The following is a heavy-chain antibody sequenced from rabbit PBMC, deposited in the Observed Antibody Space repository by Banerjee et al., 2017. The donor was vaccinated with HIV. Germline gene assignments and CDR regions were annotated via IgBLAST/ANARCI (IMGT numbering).Heavy chain of an antibody. J-gene: IGHJ4*01. Sequence: EESGGRLVQPGGSLTLSCKASGFDFNSYYISWVRQAPGKGLEWIGIIHAGKGSTEYASWVNGRFTISSDNAQNTVDLKMNSLTAADTATYFCAREFNLWGPGTRVTVS. CDR2: IHAGKGST. CDR3: AREFNL. CDR1: GFDFNSYY. V-gene: IGHV1S7*01.